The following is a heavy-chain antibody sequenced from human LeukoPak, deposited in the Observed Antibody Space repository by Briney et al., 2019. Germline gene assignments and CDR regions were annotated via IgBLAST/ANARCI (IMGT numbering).Heavy chain of an antibody. CDR2: FYPDDSDT. J-gene: IGHJ4*02. D-gene: IGHD5-12*01. CDR1: GYSFSTYW. Sequence: GESLKISCEGAGYSFSTYWIGWVRQLRGKVLEWMGIFYPDDSDTTYSPSFQGQVTVADDKSISTAYLQWSSLKASDTAIYYCARLSSGYDSPIDYWGQGALVTVSS. V-gene: IGHV5-51*01. CDR3: ARLSSGYDSPIDY.